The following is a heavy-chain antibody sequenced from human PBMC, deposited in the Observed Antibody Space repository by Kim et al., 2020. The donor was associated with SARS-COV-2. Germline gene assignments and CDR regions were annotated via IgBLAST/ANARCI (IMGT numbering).Heavy chain of an antibody. Sequence: TGYAQKFQGRVTMTRNTSISTAYMELSSLRSEDTAVYYCARGGGLYGWGVWRQGTMVTVSS. J-gene: IGHJ3*01. CDR3: ARGGGLYGWGV. V-gene: IGHV1-8*01. D-gene: IGHD3-10*01. CDR2: T.